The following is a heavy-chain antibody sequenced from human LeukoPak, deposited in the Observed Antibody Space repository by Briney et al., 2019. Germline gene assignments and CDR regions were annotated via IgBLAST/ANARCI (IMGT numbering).Heavy chain of an antibody. Sequence: GGSLRLSCAVSGFTVRDNYLNWVRQTPGKGLECVSVLYSGGAAYYADSVKGRFTISRDTSKNTLSLQMNSLRVEDTALYYCARGVVPAAIIWYFDLWGRGTLVTVSS. CDR3: ARGVVPAAIIWYFDL. V-gene: IGHV3-53*01. J-gene: IGHJ2*01. CDR2: LYSGGAA. CDR1: GFTVRDNY. D-gene: IGHD2-2*01.